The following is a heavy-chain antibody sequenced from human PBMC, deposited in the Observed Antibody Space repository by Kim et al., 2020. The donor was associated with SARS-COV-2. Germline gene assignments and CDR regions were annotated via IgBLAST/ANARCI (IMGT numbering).Heavy chain of an antibody. CDR1: GYTFNSYA. V-gene: IGHV1-3*01. J-gene: IGHJ5*02. CDR2: INAGNGNT. D-gene: IGHD6-13*01. Sequence: ASVKVSCKASGYTFNSYAIHWVRQAPGQRLEWMGWINAGNGNTKYSQKFQGRVTITRDTSASTTYMDLSSLRSEDTAVYYCARDTIAAAGNLFDPWGQGT. CDR3: ARDTIAAAGNLFDP.